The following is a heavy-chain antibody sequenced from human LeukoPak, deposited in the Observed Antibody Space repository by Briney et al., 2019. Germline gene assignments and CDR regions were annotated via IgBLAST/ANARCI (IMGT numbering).Heavy chain of an antibody. V-gene: IGHV4-34*01. CDR3: ARGDRYSSNWPFDI. Sequence: GSLRLSCAASGFAFISFSMNWIRQSPGKGLEWIGEINYSGTTNYNPSLKSRVTISVDTPKNQLSLKLTSVTAADTAVYFCARGDRYSSNWPFDIWGQGTLVTVSS. CDR1: GFAFISFS. J-gene: IGHJ4*02. CDR2: INYSGTT. D-gene: IGHD6-13*01.